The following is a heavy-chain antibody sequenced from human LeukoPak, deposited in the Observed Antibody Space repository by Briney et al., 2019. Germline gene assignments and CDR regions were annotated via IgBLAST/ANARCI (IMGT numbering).Heavy chain of an antibody. J-gene: IGHJ2*01. CDR3: AKDLVYCSSTSCYDDWYFDL. CDR1: GFTFSSYG. CDR2: IRYDGGNK. Sequence: PGGSLRLSCAASGFTFSSYGMHWVRQAPGKGLEWVAFIRYDGGNKYYVDSVKGRFTISRDNSKNTLYLQMNSLRVEDTAVYYCAKDLVYCSSTSCYDDWYFDLWGRGTLVTVSS. D-gene: IGHD2-2*01. V-gene: IGHV3-30*02.